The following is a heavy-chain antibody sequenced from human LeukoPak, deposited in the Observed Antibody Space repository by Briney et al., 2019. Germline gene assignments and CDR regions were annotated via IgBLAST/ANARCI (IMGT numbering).Heavy chain of an antibody. Sequence: PGGSLRLSCAASGFTLSDYAMPWLRDAPGKGLDWVSAVSHSGYNTYYADSVKGRLTISRDNPDHTLYLKMNSLRGEDTAGYYCARTATPYYRSLSGPGREDYWGQGWLVTVSS. CDR2: VSHSGYNT. CDR3: ARTATPYYRSLSGPGREDY. CDR1: GFTLSDYA. V-gene: IGHV3-23*01. D-gene: IGHD3-16*02. J-gene: IGHJ4*02.